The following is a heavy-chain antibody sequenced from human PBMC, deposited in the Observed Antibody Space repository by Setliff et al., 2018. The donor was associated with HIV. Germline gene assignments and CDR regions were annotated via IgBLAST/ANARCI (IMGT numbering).Heavy chain of an antibody. CDR1: GYSFTSYW. V-gene: IGHV5-51*01. J-gene: IGHJ5*02. CDR2: IYPGDSDA. D-gene: IGHD2-2*01. CDR3: ASLSGNSTLEGRVVVGAPTVIDVPNPLQALP. Sequence: GESLKISCKGSGYSFTSYWIGWVRQMPGKGLEWMGIIYPGDSDARYSPSFQGQVTISADKSISTTYLQWSSLKASDTAMYYCASLSGNSTLEGRVVVGAPTVIDVPNPLQALPWG.